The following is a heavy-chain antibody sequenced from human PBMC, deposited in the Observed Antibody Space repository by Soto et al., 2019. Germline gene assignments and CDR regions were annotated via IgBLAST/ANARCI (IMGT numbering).Heavy chain of an antibody. CDR1: GYTFTGYY. CDR2: INPNSGGT. Sequence: ASVKVSCKASGYTFTGYYMHWVRQAPGQGLEWMGWINPNSGGTNYAQKFQGWVTMTRDTSISTAYMELSRLRSDDTAVYYCARGDDYGDTNWFDPWGQGTLVTVSS. CDR3: ARGDDYGDTNWFDP. J-gene: IGHJ5*02. D-gene: IGHD4-17*01. V-gene: IGHV1-2*04.